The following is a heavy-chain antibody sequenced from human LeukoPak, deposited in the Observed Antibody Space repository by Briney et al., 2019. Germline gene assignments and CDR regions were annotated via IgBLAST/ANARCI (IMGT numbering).Heavy chain of an antibody. Sequence: SSETLSLTCTVSGVSISSSSYYWGWIRQPPGKGLEWIGSIYYSGSTYYNPSLKSRVTISVDTSKNQFSLKLSSVTAADTAVYYCARREQQLGELYYYYYMDVWGKGTTVTVSS. CDR3: ARREQQLGELYYYYYMDV. J-gene: IGHJ6*03. CDR2: IYYSGST. D-gene: IGHD6-13*01. V-gene: IGHV4-39*01. CDR1: GVSISSSSYY.